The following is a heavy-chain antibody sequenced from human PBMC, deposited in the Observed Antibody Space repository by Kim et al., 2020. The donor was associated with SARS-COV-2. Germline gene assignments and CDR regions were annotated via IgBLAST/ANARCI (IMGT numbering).Heavy chain of an antibody. D-gene: IGHD1-7*01. J-gene: IGHJ6*02. CDR2: ISYDGTAK. CDR1: GFSFSIYG. Sequence: GGSLRLSCAASGFSFSIYGMHWVRQAPGKGLEWVAVISYDGTAKYYTDSVKGRFAISRDNSKSKLYLQMNSLRPEDTAVYYCAKDSAPTTFHYYNGVDVWGQGATVTVSS. CDR3: AKDSAPTTFHYYNGVDV. V-gene: IGHV3-30*18.